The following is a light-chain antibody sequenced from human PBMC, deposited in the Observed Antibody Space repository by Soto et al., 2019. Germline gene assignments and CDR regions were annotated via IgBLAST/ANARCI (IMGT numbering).Light chain of an antibody. CDR3: SSYAGSNNLV. CDR1: SSDVGTYNF. J-gene: IGLJ3*02. CDR2: EVS. V-gene: IGLV2-8*01. Sequence: QSALTQPPSASGSPGQSGTISCTGTSSDVGTYNFVSWYQQHPGKAPKLMIYEVSNRPSGVPDRFSGSKSGSTASLTVSCLQTDDEADYYCSSYAGSNNLVFGGGTKLTVL.